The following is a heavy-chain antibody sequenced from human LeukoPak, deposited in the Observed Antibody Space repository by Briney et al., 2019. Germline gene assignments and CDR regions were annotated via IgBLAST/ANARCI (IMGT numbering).Heavy chain of an antibody. Sequence: PGGSLRLSCAASGFTFSSYAMHWVRQAPGEGLEWVSSISSSSSYIYYADSVKGRFTISRDNAENSLYLQMNSLRAEDTAVYYCARDLYYYGSESYSIFDYWGQGTLVTVSS. CDR1: GFTFSSYA. CDR3: ARDLYYYGSESYSIFDY. D-gene: IGHD3-10*01. CDR2: ISSSSSYI. J-gene: IGHJ4*02. V-gene: IGHV3-21*01.